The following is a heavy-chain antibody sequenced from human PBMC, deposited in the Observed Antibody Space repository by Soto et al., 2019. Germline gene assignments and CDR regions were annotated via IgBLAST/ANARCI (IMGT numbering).Heavy chain of an antibody. D-gene: IGHD1-1*01. CDR2: IYATGTT. CDR1: GASISCFY. CDR3: VRDGTKTLRDWFDP. V-gene: IGHV4-4*07. Sequence: SETLSLTCTVSGASISCFYWSWIRKSAGKGLEWIGRIYATGTTDYNPSLKSRVMMSVDTSKKQFSLKLRSVTAADTAVYYCVRDGTKTLRDWFDPWGQGISVTVX. J-gene: IGHJ5*02.